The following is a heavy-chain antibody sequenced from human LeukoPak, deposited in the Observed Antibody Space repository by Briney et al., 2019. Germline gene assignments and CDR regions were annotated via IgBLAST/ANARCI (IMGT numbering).Heavy chain of an antibody. CDR1: GYTFTGYY. V-gene: IGHV1-2*02. CDR2: INPNSGGT. J-gene: IGHJ6*03. CDR3: ASGERIQLWLSPRGYYYYMDV. Sequence: GASVKVSCKASGYTFTGYYMHWVRQAPGQGLEWMGWINPNSGGTNYAQKFQGRVTMTRDTSISTAYMELSRLRSDDTAVYYCASGERIQLWLSPRGYYYYMDVWGKGTTVTVSS. D-gene: IGHD5-18*01.